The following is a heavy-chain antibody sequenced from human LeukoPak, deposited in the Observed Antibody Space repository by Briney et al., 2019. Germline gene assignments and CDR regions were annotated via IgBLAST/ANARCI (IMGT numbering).Heavy chain of an antibody. D-gene: IGHD2-2*01. V-gene: IGHV1-69*13. CDR3: ARGYCSSTSCYAGQFDY. CDR2: IIPIFGTA. Sequence: ASVKVSCKASGGIFSRYAVSWVSQAAGQGLEGMGGIIPIFGTANYAQKFQGRVTITADESTSTAYMELSSLKSEDTAVYYCARGYCSSTSCYAGQFDYWGQGTLVSVSS. J-gene: IGHJ4*02. CDR1: GGIFSRYA.